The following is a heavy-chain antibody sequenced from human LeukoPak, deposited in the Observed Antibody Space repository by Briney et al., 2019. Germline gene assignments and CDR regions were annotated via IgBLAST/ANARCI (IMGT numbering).Heavy chain of an antibody. J-gene: IGHJ3*02. CDR1: GYTFTSYY. CDR2: INPSGGST. D-gene: IGHD2-15*01. CDR3: ARNEDQDDAFDI. V-gene: IGHV1-46*01. Sequence: ASVKVSCKASGYTFTSYYMHWVRQAPGQGLEWMGIINPSGGSTSYAQKFQGRVTMTRDMSTSTVYMELSSLRSEDTAVYCCARNEDQDDAFDIWGQGTMVTVSS.